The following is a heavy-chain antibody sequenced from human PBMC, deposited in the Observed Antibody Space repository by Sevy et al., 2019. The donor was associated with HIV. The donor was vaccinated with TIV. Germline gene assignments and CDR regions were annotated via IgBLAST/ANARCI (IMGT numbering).Heavy chain of an antibody. CDR2: IIPILDVP. Sequence: KISCKASGDTFINYAISWVRQAPGQGLEWMGGIIPILDVPKYTQKFQDRVTITADKSTSTAYMELSSLTSEDTAVYYCAGYCSSTTCYSVGFDIWGQGTMVTVSS. CDR1: GDTFINYA. J-gene: IGHJ3*02. V-gene: IGHV1-69*10. D-gene: IGHD2-2*01. CDR3: AGYCSSTTCYSVGFDI.